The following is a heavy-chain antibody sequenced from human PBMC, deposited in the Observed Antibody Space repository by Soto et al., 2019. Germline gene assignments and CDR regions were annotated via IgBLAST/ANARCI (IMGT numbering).Heavy chain of an antibody. V-gene: IGHV3-23*01. CDR3: ATKNDILTGYDAFDI. Sequence: GGSLRLSCAASGFTFSSYAMSWVRQAPGKGLEWVSAISGSGGSTYYADSVKGRFTISRDNSKNTLYLQMNSLRAEDTAVYYCATKNDILTGYDAFDIWGQGTMVTVSS. CDR2: ISGSGGST. J-gene: IGHJ3*02. D-gene: IGHD3-9*01. CDR1: GFTFSSYA.